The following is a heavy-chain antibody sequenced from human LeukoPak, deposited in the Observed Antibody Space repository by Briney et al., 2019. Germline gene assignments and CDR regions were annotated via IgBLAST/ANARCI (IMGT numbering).Heavy chain of an antibody. Sequence: SETLSLTCTVSGGSISSYYWSWIRQPPGKGLQWIGYIYTSGSTNYNPSLKRRVTISVDTSKNQFSLKLSSVTAADTAVYYCARQVFIAAAGTDWFDPWGQGTLVTVSS. CDR1: GGSISSYY. V-gene: IGHV4-4*09. J-gene: IGHJ5*02. CDR3: ARQVFIAAAGTDWFDP. CDR2: IYTSGST. D-gene: IGHD6-13*01.